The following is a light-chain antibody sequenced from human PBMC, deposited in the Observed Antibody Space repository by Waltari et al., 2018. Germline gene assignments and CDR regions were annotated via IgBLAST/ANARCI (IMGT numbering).Light chain of an antibody. CDR1: QSVDMY. CDR2: DTS. J-gene: IGKJ4*01. CDR3: QQRRNWPLT. V-gene: IGKV3-11*01. Sequence: SCRARQSVDMYVAWYQQRPGQAPRLLIYDTSNRATDIPARFSGSGSETDFSLTISSLEPEDFAVYYCQQRRNWPLTFGGGTKVEIK.